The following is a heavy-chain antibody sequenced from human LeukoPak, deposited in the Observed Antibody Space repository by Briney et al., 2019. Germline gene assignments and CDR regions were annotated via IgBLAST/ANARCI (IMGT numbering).Heavy chain of an antibody. D-gene: IGHD6-19*01. J-gene: IGHJ4*02. CDR1: GFTFSSYG. Sequence: GGSLRLSCAASGFTFSSYGMHWVRQAPGKGLEWVAFIRYDGSNKYYAASVKGRFTISRDNSKNTLYLQMNSLRAEDTALYYCAKDVAVAPFGYWGQGTLVTVSS. V-gene: IGHV3-30*02. CDR3: AKDVAVAPFGY. CDR2: IRYDGSNK.